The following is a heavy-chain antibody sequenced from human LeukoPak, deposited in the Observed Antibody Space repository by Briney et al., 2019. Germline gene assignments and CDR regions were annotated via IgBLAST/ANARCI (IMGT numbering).Heavy chain of an antibody. Sequence: SETLSLTCTVSGYSISSGYHWGWIRQPPGKGLEWIGSIHAVGSLSFNPSLRSRVTISKDTSKNQFSLKVTSVTAADTAVYYCARETVVPVGFAYWGQGTLVTVSS. V-gene: IGHV4-38-2*02. CDR3: ARETVVPVGFAY. D-gene: IGHD2-15*01. J-gene: IGHJ4*02. CDR2: IHAVGSL. CDR1: GYSISSGYH.